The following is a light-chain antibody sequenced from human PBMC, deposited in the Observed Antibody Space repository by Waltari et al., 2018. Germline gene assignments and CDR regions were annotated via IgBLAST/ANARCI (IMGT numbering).Light chain of an antibody. CDR1: QGIRGR. J-gene: IGKJ1*01. CDR2: DAS. CDR3: QQVDSFPRT. V-gene: IGKV1-12*01. Sequence: DIQMTQSPSSVSASVGARVTLTCRASQGIRGRLAWYQQKPGKAPKLLIYDASSLHSGVPSRFSGSGSGTEFTLTISSLQPEDFATYYCQQVDSFPRTFGQGTKVEVK.